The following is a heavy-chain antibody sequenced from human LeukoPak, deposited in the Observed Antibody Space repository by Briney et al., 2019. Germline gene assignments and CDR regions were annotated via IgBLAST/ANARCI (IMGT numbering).Heavy chain of an antibody. CDR2: INPSDSDT. J-gene: IGHJ4*02. V-gene: IGHV5-51*01. Sequence: GESLKISCKGSGYSFTSYWIGWVRQTPGKGLEWMGIINPSDSDTRYSPSFQGQVIISVDKSIRSAYLQWISLKASDTAMYYCARQGVGVAFDYWGQGTLVTVSS. CDR3: ARQGVGVAFDY. D-gene: IGHD3-3*01. CDR1: GYSFTSYW.